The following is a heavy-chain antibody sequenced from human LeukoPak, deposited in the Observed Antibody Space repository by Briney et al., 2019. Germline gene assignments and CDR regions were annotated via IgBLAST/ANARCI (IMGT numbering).Heavy chain of an antibody. CDR2: IIPILGIA. V-gene: IGHV1-69*04. J-gene: IGHJ4*02. CDR3: ATVSLIAVAGTAFGY. D-gene: IGHD6-19*01. Sequence: SAKVSCKASGGTFSSYAISWVRQAPGQGLEWMGRIIPILGIANYAQKFQGRVTITADKSTSTAYMELSSLRSEDTAVYYCATVSLIAVAGTAFGYWGQGTLVTVSS. CDR1: GGTFSSYA.